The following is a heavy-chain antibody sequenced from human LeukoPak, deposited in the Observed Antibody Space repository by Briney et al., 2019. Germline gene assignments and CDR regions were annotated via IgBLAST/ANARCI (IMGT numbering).Heavy chain of an antibody. Sequence: SETLSLTCTVSGGSISTATHYWAWIRQPPGEGLEWIGTIHYTGITYYNPSLKSRVTISVDTSKNQFSLHPGSVTAAGTAVYHCARQLSGTYQWTFDYWGQGTLVPVSS. CDR3: ARQLSGTYQWTFDY. V-gene: IGHV4-39*01. J-gene: IGHJ4*02. CDR1: GGSISTATHY. D-gene: IGHD1-26*01. CDR2: IHYTGIT.